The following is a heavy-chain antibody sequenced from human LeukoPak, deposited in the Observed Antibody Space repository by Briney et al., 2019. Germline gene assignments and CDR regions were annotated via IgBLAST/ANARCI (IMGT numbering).Heavy chain of an antibody. J-gene: IGHJ4*02. CDR2: THYSGST. V-gene: IGHV4-59*01. CDR3: AREYGGNPFFDY. Sequence: PSETLSLTCTVSGGSISSYYWSWLRQPPGKGLEYIGYTHYSGSTNYNPSLKSRVTISVDTSKNQFSLKLSSVTAADTAVYYCAREYGGNPFFDYWGQGTLVTVSS. CDR1: GGSISSYY. D-gene: IGHD4-23*01.